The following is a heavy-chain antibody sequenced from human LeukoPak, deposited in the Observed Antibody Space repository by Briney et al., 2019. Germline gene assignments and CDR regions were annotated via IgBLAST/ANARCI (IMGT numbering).Heavy chain of an antibody. CDR1: GGSISSYY. CDR2: IYYSGST. D-gene: IGHD3-22*01. V-gene: IGHV4-59*01. CDR3: ARWGGSYYYDSSGDPNAFDI. Sequence: PSETLSLTCTVSGGSISSYYWSWIRQPPGQGLEWIGYIYYSGSTNYNPSLKSRVTISVDTSKNQFSLKLSSVTAADTAVYYCARWGGSYYYDSSGDPNAFDIWGQGTMVTVSS. J-gene: IGHJ3*02.